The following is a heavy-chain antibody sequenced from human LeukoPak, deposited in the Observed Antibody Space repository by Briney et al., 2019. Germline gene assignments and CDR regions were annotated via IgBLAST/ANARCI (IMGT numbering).Heavy chain of an antibody. J-gene: IGHJ4*02. D-gene: IGHD4-11*01. V-gene: IGHV1-69*13. CDR2: IIPIFGTA. Sequence: ASVKVSCKVSGGTFSSYAISWVRQAPGQGLEWMGGIIPIFGTANYAQKFQGRVTITADESTSTAYMELSSLRSEDTAVYYCARALRANSYSNYYVFSYWGQGTLVTVSS. CDR1: GGTFSSYA. CDR3: ARALRANSYSNYYVFSY.